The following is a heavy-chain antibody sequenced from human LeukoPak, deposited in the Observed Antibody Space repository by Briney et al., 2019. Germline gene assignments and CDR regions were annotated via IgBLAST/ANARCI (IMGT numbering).Heavy chain of an antibody. CDR3: ARGLSSGYYVDY. CDR2: ISAYNGNT. Sequence: ASVKVSCKASGYTFTSYGISWVRQAPGQGLEWMGWISAYNGNTNYAQKLQGRVTMTRDTSISTAYMELSRLRSDDTAVYYCARGLSSGYYVDYWGQGILVTVST. V-gene: IGHV1-18*01. CDR1: GYTFTSYG. J-gene: IGHJ4*02. D-gene: IGHD3-22*01.